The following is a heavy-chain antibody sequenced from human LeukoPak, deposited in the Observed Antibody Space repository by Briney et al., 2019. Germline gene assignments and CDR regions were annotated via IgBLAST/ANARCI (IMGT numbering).Heavy chain of an antibody. CDR3: ARDLAGSDDYISYYYYYMDV. CDR2: IYYSGST. CDR1: GGSISSSSYY. Sequence: PSETLSLTCTVSGGSISSSSYYWGWIRQPPGKGLEWIVSIYYSGSTYYNPSLKSRVTISVDTSKNQFSLKLSSVTAADTAVYYCARDLAGSDDYISYYYYYMDVWGKGTTVTVSS. V-gene: IGHV4-39*07. J-gene: IGHJ6*03. D-gene: IGHD4-11*01.